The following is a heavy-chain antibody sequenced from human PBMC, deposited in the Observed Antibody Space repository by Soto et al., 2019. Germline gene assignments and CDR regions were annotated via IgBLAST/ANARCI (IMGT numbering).Heavy chain of an antibody. CDR2: IYYSGST. V-gene: IGHV4-59*01. CDR3: ARGPHRLDY. CDR1: GGSISSYY. J-gene: IGHJ4*02. Sequence: QVQLQESGPGLVKPSETLSLTCTVSGGSISSYYWSWIRQPPGKGLEWIGYIYYSGSTNYNPSLKSRVTISVDTSKNHFSLKLSSVTAADTAVYYCARGPHRLDYWGQGTLVTVSS.